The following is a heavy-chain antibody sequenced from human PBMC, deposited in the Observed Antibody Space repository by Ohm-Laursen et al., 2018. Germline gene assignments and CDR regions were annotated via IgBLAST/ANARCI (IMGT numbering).Heavy chain of an antibody. CDR2: IDWDDDK. Sequence: TQTLTLTCTFSGFSLSTSGMCVSWIRQPPGKALEWLARIDWDDDKYYSTSLKTRLTISKDTSKNQVVLTMTNMDPVDTATYHCARSRSSGSYSDYWGQGTLVTVSS. CDR3: ARSRSSGSYSDY. CDR1: GFSLSTSGMC. V-gene: IGHV2-70*11. D-gene: IGHD1-26*01. J-gene: IGHJ4*02.